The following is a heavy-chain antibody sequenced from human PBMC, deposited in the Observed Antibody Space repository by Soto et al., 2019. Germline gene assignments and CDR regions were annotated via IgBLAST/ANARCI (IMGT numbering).Heavy chain of an antibody. CDR2: ISSYNDNT. CDR1: GYTFTDLG. V-gene: IGHV1-18*01. J-gene: IGHJ3*02. Sequence: QVQLVQSGAEVKKPGASVKVSCKASGYTFTDLGISWVRQAPGQGLEWMGWISSYNDNTDYSQNVQGRVTMTKDTSTSTAYMELRSLGSDDTAVYYCARTDYADAFDIWGQGTMGTVSS. CDR3: ARTDYADAFDI. D-gene: IGHD4-17*01.